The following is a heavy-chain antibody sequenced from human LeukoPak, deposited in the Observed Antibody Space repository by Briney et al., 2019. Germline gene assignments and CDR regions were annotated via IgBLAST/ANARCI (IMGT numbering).Heavy chain of an antibody. CDR2: ICGSRTII. J-gene: IGHJ3*02. CDR3: TRVDGCFDI. CDR1: GFTFSSYS. V-gene: IGHV3-48*02. Sequence: GPLKLSCEASGFTFSSYSMNWVRQAPGKGLEWVSYICGSRTIIYTADSVKGRFTISRDNGKCSLYLQMNSLRDEDTAVYYCTRVDGCFDIWGQATMVTVCS.